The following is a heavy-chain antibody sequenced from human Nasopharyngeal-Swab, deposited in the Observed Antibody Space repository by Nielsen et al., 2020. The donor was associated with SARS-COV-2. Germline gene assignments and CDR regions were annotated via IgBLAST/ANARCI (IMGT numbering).Heavy chain of an antibody. CDR2: ISGSGDNT. J-gene: IGHJ1*01. V-gene: IGHV3-23*01. D-gene: IGHD6-13*01. Sequence: GESLKISCAASGFTFSNYAMSWVRQAPGKGLEWVSGISGSGDNTYYADSVKGRFTISRDNSKNTLELHMNSLRAEDTAVYYCAKGVPGIAAAGTGYFQHWGQGTLVTVSS. CDR3: AKGVPGIAAAGTGYFQH. CDR1: GFTFSNYA.